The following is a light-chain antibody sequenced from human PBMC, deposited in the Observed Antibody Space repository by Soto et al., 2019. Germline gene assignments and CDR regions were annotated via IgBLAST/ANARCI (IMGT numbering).Light chain of an antibody. CDR2: TAS. J-gene: IGKJ5*01. CDR3: QQYYSYPFT. CDR1: QGIRRE. Sequence: AIQMTQSPSSLSAPVGDRVTITFPASQGIRRELGWYQQKPGKAPNLLIYTASTLQSGVPSRFRGSGSGTDFTLTISSLQPEDFATYYCQQYYSYPFTFGQGTRLEIK. V-gene: IGKV1-6*01.